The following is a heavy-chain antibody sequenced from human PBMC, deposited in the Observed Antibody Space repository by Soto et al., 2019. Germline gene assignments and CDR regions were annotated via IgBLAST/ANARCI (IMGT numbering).Heavy chain of an antibody. CDR1: GGSNSGHC. J-gene: IGHJ6*02. CDR2: IYHSGTT. Sequence: SETLSLTCTVSGGSNSGHCWTWIRQPPGKGLEWIGYIYHSGTTNYNPSLKSRLTISIEKSKNQFSLKLSSVTAADTAVYYWPICPQPYYSSGRDPWGQGPPATV. CDR3: PICPQPYYSSGRDP. V-gene: IGHV4-59*11.